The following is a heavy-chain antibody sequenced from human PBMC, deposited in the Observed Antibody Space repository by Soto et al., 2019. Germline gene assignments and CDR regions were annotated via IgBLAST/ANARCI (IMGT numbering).Heavy chain of an antibody. V-gene: IGHV4-59*11. CDR2: IYYRGST. CDR3: ARDAREASGMDV. Sequence: SETLSLTCTVSGGSISTHYWSWGRQAPGKGLGWIGHIYYRGSTSCNPSLRSRSTISVDTSNNQFFLELNSVITADTGVYYCARDAREASGMDVWGQGTKVTVSS. CDR1: GGSISTHY. J-gene: IGHJ6*02.